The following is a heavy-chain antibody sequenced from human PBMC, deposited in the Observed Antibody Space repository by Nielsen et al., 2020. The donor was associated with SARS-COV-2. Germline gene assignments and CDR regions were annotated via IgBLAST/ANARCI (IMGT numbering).Heavy chain of an antibody. V-gene: IGHV1-2*06. CDR2: INPNSGGT. CDR3: ARGKLELRYYGMDV. J-gene: IGHJ6*02. D-gene: IGHD1-7*01. Sequence: ASVKVSCKASGYTFTGYYMHWVRQAPGQGLEWMGRINPNSGGTNSAQKFQGRVTMTRDTSISTAYMELSRLRSDDTAVYYCARGKLELRYYGMDVWGQGTTVNVSS. CDR1: GYTFTGYY.